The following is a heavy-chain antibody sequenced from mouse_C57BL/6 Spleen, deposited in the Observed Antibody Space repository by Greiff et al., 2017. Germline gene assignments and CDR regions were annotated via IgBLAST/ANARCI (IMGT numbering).Heavy chain of an antibody. V-gene: IGHV14-2*01. CDR3: ASSYYYGSSPRYFDV. CDR1: GFNIKDYY. CDR2: IDPEDGET. D-gene: IGHD1-1*01. J-gene: IGHJ1*03. Sequence: EVQLQQSGAELVKPGASVKLSCTASGFNIKDYYMHWVKQRTEQGLEWIGRIDPEDGETKYAPKFQGQATITADTSSNTAYLQLSSLTSEDTAVYYCASSYYYGSSPRYFDVWGTGTTVTVSS.